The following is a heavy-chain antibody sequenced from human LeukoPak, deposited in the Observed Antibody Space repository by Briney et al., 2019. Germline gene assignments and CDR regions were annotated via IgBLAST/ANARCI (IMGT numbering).Heavy chain of an antibody. Sequence: SQTLSLTCDISGESVSSKNGAWNWIRQSPSRGLGWLGRTYYRSKWYTDYAVSMNGRITISPDTSKNQFSLQLYSVTPDDTAVYYCAREVGTSGWHTFDYWGQGTLVSVSS. J-gene: IGHJ4*02. CDR3: AREVGTSGWHTFDY. CDR2: TYYRSKWYT. V-gene: IGHV6-1*01. CDR1: GESVSSKNGA. D-gene: IGHD6-19*01.